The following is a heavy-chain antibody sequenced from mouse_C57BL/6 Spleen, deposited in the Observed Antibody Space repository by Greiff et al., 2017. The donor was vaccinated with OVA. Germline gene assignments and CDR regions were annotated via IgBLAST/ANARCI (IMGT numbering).Heavy chain of an antibody. J-gene: IGHJ1*03. CDR2: IDPETGGT. D-gene: IGHD2-1*01. Sequence: VKLVESGAELVRPGASVTLSCKASGYTFTDYEMHWVKQTPVHGLEWIGAIDPETGGTAYNQKFKGKAILTADKSSSTAYMELRSLTSEDSAVYYCTDGNYWYFDVWGTGTTVTVSS. V-gene: IGHV1-15*01. CDR3: TDGNYWYFDV. CDR1: GYTFTDYE.